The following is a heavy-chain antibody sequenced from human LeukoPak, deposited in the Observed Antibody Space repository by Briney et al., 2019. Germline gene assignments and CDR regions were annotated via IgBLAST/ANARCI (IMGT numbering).Heavy chain of an antibody. CDR3: ARKVPPFDP. V-gene: IGHV4-34*01. J-gene: IGHJ5*02. CDR1: GGSFSGYY. CDR2: INHSGST. Sequence: SETLSLTCAAYGGSFSGYYWSWIPKPPGKGLEWIGEINHSGSTNYNPSLKSRVTISVDTSKNQFSLKLSSVTAADTAVYYCARKVPPFDPWGQGTLVTVSS.